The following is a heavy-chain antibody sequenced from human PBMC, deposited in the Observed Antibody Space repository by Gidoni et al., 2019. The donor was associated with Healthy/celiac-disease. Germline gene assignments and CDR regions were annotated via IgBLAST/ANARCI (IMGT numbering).Heavy chain of an antibody. CDR2: ISAYNGNT. J-gene: IGHJ4*02. CDR1: GYTFTSYG. V-gene: IGHV1-18*01. D-gene: IGHD4-17*01. Sequence: QVQLVQSGAAVTKPAASVKVSCKASGYTFTSYGISWVRQAPGQGLEWMGWISAYNGNTNDAQKLQGRVTMTTDTSTSTAYMELRSLRSDDTAVYYCASQGPIYGDLDYWGQGTLVTVSS. CDR3: ASQGPIYGDLDY.